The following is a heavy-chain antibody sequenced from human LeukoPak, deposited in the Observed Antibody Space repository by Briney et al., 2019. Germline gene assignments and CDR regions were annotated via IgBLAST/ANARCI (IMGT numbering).Heavy chain of an antibody. J-gene: IGHJ3*02. CDR3: ARVMVRGDMDAFDI. D-gene: IGHD3-10*01. Sequence: ASVKVSCKASGYTFTSYGISWVRQAPGQRLEWMGWINAGNGNTKYSQEFQGRVTITRDTSASTAYMELSSLRSEDMAVYYCARVMVRGDMDAFDIWGQGTMVTVSS. V-gene: IGHV1-3*03. CDR2: INAGNGNT. CDR1: GYTFTSYG.